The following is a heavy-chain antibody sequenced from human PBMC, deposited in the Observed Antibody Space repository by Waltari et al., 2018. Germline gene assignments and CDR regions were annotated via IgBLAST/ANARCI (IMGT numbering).Heavy chain of an antibody. CDR2: LIPTIGIA. J-gene: IGHJ4*02. D-gene: IGHD2-15*01. V-gene: IGHV1-69*12. Sequence: QVQLVQSGAEVKKPGSSVKVSCTASGGSFRSYSINWVRQVPGQGLEWMGGLIPTIGIADYAPKFQDRVTISADEFTRTAYMEVRSLLPEDTAVYYCARDGDYGGNAPSDYWGQGTLVTVSS. CDR3: ARDGDYGGNAPSDY. CDR1: GGSFRSYS.